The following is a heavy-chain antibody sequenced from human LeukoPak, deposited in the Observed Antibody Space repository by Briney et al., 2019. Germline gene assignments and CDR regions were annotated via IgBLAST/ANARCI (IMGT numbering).Heavy chain of an antibody. Sequence: SETLSLTCTVSGGSISSGDYYWSWIRQHPGKGLEWIGYIYYSGSTYYNPSLKSRVTISVDTSKNQFSLKLSSVTAADTAVYYCASSRYCSSTSCYTEYYFDYWGQGTLVTVSS. CDR3: ASSRYCSSTSCYTEYYFDY. D-gene: IGHD2-2*02. V-gene: IGHV4-31*03. CDR1: GGSISSGDYY. CDR2: IYYSGST. J-gene: IGHJ4*02.